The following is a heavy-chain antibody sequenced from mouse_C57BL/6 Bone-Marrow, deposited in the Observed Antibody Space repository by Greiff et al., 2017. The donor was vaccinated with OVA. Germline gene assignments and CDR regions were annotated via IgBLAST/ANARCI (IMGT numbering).Heavy chain of an antibody. CDR2: IDPENGDT. D-gene: IGHD2-4*01. Sequence: EVKLMESGAELVRPGASVKLSCTASGFNIKDDYMHWVKQRPEQGLEWIGWIDPENGDTEYASKFQGKATITADTSSNTAYLQLSSLTSEDTAVYYCTTDDYDVGDYWGQGTTLTVSS. V-gene: IGHV14-4*01. CDR3: TTDDYDVGDY. CDR1: GFNIKDDY. J-gene: IGHJ2*01.